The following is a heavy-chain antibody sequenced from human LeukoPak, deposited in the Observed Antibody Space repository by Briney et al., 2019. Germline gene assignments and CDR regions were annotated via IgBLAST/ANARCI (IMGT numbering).Heavy chain of an antibody. V-gene: IGHV3-30-3*01. CDR3: ARVLRYFDWLSPGAN. CDR2: ISYDGSNK. J-gene: IGHJ4*02. D-gene: IGHD3-9*01. CDR1: GFTFSSYA. Sequence: GGSLRLSCAASGFTFSSYAMPWVRQAPGKGLEWVAVISYDGSNKYYADSVKGRFTISRDNSKNTLYLQMNSLRAEDTAVYYCARVLRYFDWLSPGANWGQGTLVTVSS.